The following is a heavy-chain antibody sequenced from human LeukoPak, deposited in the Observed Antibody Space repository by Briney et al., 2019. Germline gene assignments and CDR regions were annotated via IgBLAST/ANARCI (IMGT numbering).Heavy chain of an antibody. Sequence: SVKVSCKASGYTFTGYYMHWVRQAPGQGLEWMGWINPNSGGTNYAQKFQGRVTMTRDTSISTAYMELSRLRSDDTAVYYCARYGSGSYLVEENWFDPWGQGTLVTVSS. V-gene: IGHV1-2*02. CDR3: ARYGSGSYLVEENWFDP. CDR1: GYTFTGYY. D-gene: IGHD3-10*01. CDR2: INPNSGGT. J-gene: IGHJ5*02.